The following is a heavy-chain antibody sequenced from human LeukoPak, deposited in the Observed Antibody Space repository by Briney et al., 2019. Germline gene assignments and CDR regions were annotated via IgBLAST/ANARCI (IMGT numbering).Heavy chain of an antibody. CDR1: GGSISSGSYY. D-gene: IGHD3-22*01. CDR2: IYTSGST. CDR3: ASFYYDSSGYIDY. V-gene: IGHV4-61*02. J-gene: IGHJ4*02. Sequence: PSQTLSLTCTVSGGSISSGSYYWSWVRQPAGKGLEWIGRIYTSGSTNYNPSLKSRVTISVDTSKNQFSLKLSSVTAADTAVYYCASFYYDSSGYIDYWGQETLVTVSS.